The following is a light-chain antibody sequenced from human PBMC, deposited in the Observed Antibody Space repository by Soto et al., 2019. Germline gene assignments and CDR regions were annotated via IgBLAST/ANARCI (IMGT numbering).Light chain of an antibody. V-gene: IGLV2-14*01. J-gene: IGLJ1*01. CDR2: EVS. Sequence: ALAQPASVSGSPGQSITISCTGTSSDVGGYNYVSWYQHHPGKAPKLMIHEVSDRPSGISNRFSGSKSGNTASLTISGLQAEDEADYYCSSYRSDTTYVFGTGTKVTVL. CDR3: SSYRSDTTYV. CDR1: SSDVGGYNY.